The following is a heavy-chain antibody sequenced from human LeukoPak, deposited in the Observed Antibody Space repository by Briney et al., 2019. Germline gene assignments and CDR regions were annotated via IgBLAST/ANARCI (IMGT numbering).Heavy chain of an antibody. D-gene: IGHD2-15*01. CDR2: IYYSGST. J-gene: IGHJ6*02. CDR1: GGSISSSSYY. CDR3: ARLLGYCSGGSCYAAYYGMDV. V-gene: IGHV4-39*01. Sequence: SETLSLTCTVSGGSISSSSYYWGWIRQPPGKGLEWIGSIYYSGSTYYNPSLKSRVTISVDTSKNQFSLKLSPVTAADTAVYYCARLLGYCSGGSCYAAYYGMDVWGQGTTVTVSS.